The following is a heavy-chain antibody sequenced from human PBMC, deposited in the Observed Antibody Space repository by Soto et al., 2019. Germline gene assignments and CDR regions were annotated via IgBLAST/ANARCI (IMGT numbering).Heavy chain of an antibody. Sequence: GGSLRLSCAASGFTFSSYAMHWVRQAPGKGLEWVAVISYDGSNKYYADSVKGRFTISRDNSKNTLYLQMNSLRAEDTAVYYCAREPTRPDSSGYWAYFDYWGQGTLVTVSS. CDR2: ISYDGSNK. CDR3: AREPTRPDSSGYWAYFDY. J-gene: IGHJ4*02. D-gene: IGHD3-22*01. V-gene: IGHV3-30-3*01. CDR1: GFTFSSYA.